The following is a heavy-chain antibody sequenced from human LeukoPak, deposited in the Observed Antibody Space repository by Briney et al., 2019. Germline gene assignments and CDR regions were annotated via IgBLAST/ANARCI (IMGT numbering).Heavy chain of an antibody. D-gene: IGHD5-18*01. CDR1: GGSISSGDYY. J-gene: IGHJ4*02. V-gene: IGHV4-30-4*02. Sequence: SETLSLTCTVSGGSISSGDYYWSWIRQPPGKGLEWIGYIYYSGSTCYNPSLKSRVTISVDTSKNQFSLKLSSVTAADTAVYYCARVVDTAMVNYPYFDYWGQGTLVTVSS. CDR2: IYYSGST. CDR3: ARVVDTAMVNYPYFDY.